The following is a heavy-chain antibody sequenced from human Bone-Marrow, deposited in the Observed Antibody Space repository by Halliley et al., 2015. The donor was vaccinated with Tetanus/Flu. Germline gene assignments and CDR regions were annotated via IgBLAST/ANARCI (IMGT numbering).Heavy chain of an antibody. J-gene: IGHJ6*02. V-gene: IGHV4-59*01. CDR3: ALYSSGWAGDFYYYGMDV. CDR2: TFYRGSS. Sequence: YTFYRGSSTYNPPLRSRVTMSIDTSKNRFSLELTSVTAADTGVYYCALYSSGWAGDFYYYGMDVWGQGTTVTVS. D-gene: IGHD6-19*01.